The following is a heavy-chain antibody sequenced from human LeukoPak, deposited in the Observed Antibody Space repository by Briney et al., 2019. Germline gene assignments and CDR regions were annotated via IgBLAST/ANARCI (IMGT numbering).Heavy chain of an antibody. Sequence: GRSLRLSCAASGFTFSSYGMHWVRQAPGKGLEWVAVIWYDGSNKYYADSVKGRFTISRDNSKNTLNLQMNSLRTEDTAVFYCAKPRDIDSWAFDVWGQGTMVTVSS. D-gene: IGHD2-15*01. CDR2: IWYDGSNK. CDR3: AKPRDIDSWAFDV. J-gene: IGHJ3*01. V-gene: IGHV3-33*06. CDR1: GFTFSSYG.